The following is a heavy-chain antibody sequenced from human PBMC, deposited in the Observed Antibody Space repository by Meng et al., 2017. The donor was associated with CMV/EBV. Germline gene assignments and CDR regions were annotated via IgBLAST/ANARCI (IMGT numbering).Heavy chain of an antibody. D-gene: IGHD5-12*01. J-gene: IGHJ6*02. CDR2: IIPILGIA. Sequence: SVKVSCKASGGTFSSYAISWVRQAPGQGLEWMGGIIPILGIANYAQKFQGRVTITADKSMSTAYMELSSLRSEDTAVYYCAASSIPGYSGPGYYYGMDVWGQGTTVTVSS. CDR3: AASSIPGYSGPGYYYGMDV. V-gene: IGHV1-69*10. CDR1: GGTFSSYA.